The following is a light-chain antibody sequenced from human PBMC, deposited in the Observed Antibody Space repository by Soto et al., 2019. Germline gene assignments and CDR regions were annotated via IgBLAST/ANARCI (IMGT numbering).Light chain of an antibody. CDR2: GVS. CDR1: SSDVGYYNY. CDR3: SSHTISSALQV. J-gene: IGLJ1*01. V-gene: IGLV2-14*01. Sequence: QSALTQPRSVSGSPGQSVTISCTGTSSDVGYYNYVSWYQQHPGKAPKLMIYGVSNRPSGVSNRFSGSKSGNTASLTISGLQADDEADYYCSSHTISSALQVFGTGTKVTVL.